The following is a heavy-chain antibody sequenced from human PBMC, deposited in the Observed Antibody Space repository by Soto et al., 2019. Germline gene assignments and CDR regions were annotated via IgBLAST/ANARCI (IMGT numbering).Heavy chain of an antibody. CDR2: VSLTGDRT. D-gene: IGHD2-8*01. J-gene: IGHJ4*02. Sequence: EVQLLESGGGLVQPVGSLRLSCVASRFSFSSYEMSWVRQAAGKGLEWVSRVSLTGDRTNYAGSVKGRFTVSRDNFKNTLYLEMDSLRPEDTAIYYCARGGGYCTPTSCAIDSWGRGTPVTVSS. CDR1: RFSFSSYE. CDR3: ARGGGYCTPTSCAIDS. V-gene: IGHV3-23*01.